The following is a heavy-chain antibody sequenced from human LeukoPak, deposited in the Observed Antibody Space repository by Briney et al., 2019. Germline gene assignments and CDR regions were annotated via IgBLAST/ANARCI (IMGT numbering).Heavy chain of an antibody. D-gene: IGHD3-10*01. CDR1: GFTFSSYG. CDR2: ISYDGSNK. CDR3: ARDRRTPYMVRGVFDY. J-gene: IGHJ4*02. Sequence: GGSLRLSCAASGFTFSSYGMHWVRQAPGKGLEWVAVISYDGSNKYYADSVKGRFTISRDNSKNTLYLQMNSLRAEDTAVYYCARDRRTPYMVRGVFDYWGQGTLVTVSS. V-gene: IGHV3-30*03.